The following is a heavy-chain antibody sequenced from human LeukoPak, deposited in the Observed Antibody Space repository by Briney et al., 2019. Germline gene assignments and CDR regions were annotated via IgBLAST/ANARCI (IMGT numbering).Heavy chain of an antibody. J-gene: IGHJ4*02. CDR2: IYHSGST. Sequence: PSQTLSLTCAVSGDSIRSGTNNWSWIRQPPGKGLEWIGYIYHSGSTYYNPSLQSRVTISVDTSKSQFSLKLSSVTAADTAVYYCARTRDFWSGYLDYWGQGILVTVSS. CDR1: GDSIRSGTNN. D-gene: IGHD3-3*01. V-gene: IGHV4-30-2*01. CDR3: ARTRDFWSGYLDY.